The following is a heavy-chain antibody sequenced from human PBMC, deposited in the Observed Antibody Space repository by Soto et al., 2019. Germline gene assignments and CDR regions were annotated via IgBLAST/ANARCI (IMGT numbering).Heavy chain of an antibody. CDR1: GGSISSSSYY. D-gene: IGHD3-16*01. CDR3: ARTDYLFSTLTYYFDY. J-gene: IGHJ4*02. V-gene: IGHV4-39*01. CDR2: IYYSGST. Sequence: SETLSLTCTVSGGSISSSSYYWGWIRQPPGKGLEWIGSIYYSGSTYYNPSLKSRVTISVDTSKNQFSLKLSSVTAADTAMYYCARTDYLFSTLTYYFDYWGQGTLVTVSS.